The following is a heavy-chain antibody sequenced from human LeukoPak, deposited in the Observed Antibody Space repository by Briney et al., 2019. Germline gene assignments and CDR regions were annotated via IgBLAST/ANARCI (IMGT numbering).Heavy chain of an antibody. CDR2: ISYDGSNK. J-gene: IGHJ4*02. CDR1: GFTFSSYA. V-gene: IGHV3-30*04. D-gene: IGHD6-6*01. CDR3: ARSSSSGYDYFDY. Sequence: GGSLRLSCAASGFTFSSYAMHWVRQAPGKGLEWVAVISYDGSNKYYADSVKGRFTISRDNSKNTLYLQMNSLRAEDTAVYYCARSSSSGYDYFDYWGQGTLVTVSS.